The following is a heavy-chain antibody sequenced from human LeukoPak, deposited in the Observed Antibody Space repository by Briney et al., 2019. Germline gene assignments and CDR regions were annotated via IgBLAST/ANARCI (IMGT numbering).Heavy chain of an antibody. Sequence: GRSLRLSCAASGFTFSTYGMHWVRQAPGKGLEWVAIIPCDGSNKYYADSVKGRFTISRDNSKNTLYLQMNSLRAEDTAVYYCAQSPPHCSSTSSYFDYWGQETLVTVSS. J-gene: IGHJ4*02. CDR3: AQSPPHCSSTSSYFDY. CDR1: GFTFSTYG. D-gene: IGHD2-2*01. CDR2: IPCDGSNK. V-gene: IGHV3-30*03.